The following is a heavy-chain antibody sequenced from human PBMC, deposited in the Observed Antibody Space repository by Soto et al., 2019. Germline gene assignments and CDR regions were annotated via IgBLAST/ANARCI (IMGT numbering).Heavy chain of an antibody. V-gene: IGHV4-39*01. CDR2: SYYSGIT. CDR1: GGSISSSSYY. CDR3: ARHGTVTQYYYYYYGMDV. J-gene: IGHJ6*02. Sequence: QLQLQESGPGLVKPSETLSLTCTVSGGSISSSSYYWGWIRQPPGKGLEWIGSSYYSGITYYNPSLKSRVTLCGDTSKNQFSLKLSSVSAADTAVYYCARHGTVTQYYYYYYGMDVWGQGTTVTVSS. D-gene: IGHD4-4*01.